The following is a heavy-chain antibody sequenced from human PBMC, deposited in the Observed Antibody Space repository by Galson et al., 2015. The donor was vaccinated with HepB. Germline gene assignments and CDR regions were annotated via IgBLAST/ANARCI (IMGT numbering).Heavy chain of an antibody. CDR1: GFSISKNY. V-gene: IGHV3-53*01. D-gene: IGHD3-22*01. CDR3: GRGGYDYEFDY. CDR2: IYSGDST. Sequence: SLRLSCAASGFSISKNYMNWVRQAPGKGLEWVSLIYSGDSTYYADSVKGRFTISRDNSKNTLYLQMNSLRAEDTAVYYCGRGGYDYEFDYWGQGTLVTVSS. J-gene: IGHJ4*02.